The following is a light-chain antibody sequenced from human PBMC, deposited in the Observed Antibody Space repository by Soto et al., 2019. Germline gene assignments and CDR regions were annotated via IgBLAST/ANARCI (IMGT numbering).Light chain of an antibody. V-gene: IGKV3-20*01. CDR3: PQYGSSST. J-gene: IGKJ5*01. Sequence: EIVLTQSPGTLSLSPGERATLSCRASQSVSNNYLAWYQQKPGQAPRLLIYGASNRATGIPDRFSGSGSGTDFTLTISRLEPEDFAVYYCPQYGSSSTFGQGTRLEIK. CDR1: QSVSNNY. CDR2: GAS.